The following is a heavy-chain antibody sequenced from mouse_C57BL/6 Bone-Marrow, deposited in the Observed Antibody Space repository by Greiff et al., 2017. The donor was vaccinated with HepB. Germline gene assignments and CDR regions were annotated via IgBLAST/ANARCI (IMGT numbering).Heavy chain of an antibody. D-gene: IGHD1-1*01. Sequence: EVKVVESGAELVRPGASVKLSCTASGFNIKDDYMHWVKQRPEQGLEWIGWIDPENGDTEYASKFQGKATITADTSSNTAYLQLSSLTSEDTAVYYCTGYYGSSGYWYFDVWGTGTTVTVSS. CDR1: GFNIKDDY. CDR2: IDPENGDT. V-gene: IGHV14-4*01. J-gene: IGHJ1*03. CDR3: TGYYGSSGYWYFDV.